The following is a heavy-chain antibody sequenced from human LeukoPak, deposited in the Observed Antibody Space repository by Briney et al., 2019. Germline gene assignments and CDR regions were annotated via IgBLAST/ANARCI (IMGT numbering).Heavy chain of an antibody. CDR2: IYYSGST. J-gene: IGHJ3*02. CDR3: ARQNYDILTGYYTDAFDI. CDR1: GVTISSYY. Sequence: SETLSLTCTVSGVTISSYYWSWIRQPPGKGLEWMGYIYYSGSTNYNPSLKSRVTISVDTSKNQFSLKLSSVTAADTAVYYCARQNYDILTGYYTDAFDIWGQGTMVTVSS. D-gene: IGHD3-9*01. V-gene: IGHV4-59*01.